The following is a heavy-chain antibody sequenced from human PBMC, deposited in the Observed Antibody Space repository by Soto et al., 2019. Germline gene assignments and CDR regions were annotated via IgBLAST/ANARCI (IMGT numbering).Heavy chain of an antibody. V-gene: IGHV3-43*01. CDR3: AKDEGAAVESPGD. J-gene: IGHJ4*02. D-gene: IGHD6-13*01. Sequence: EVQLVEFGGVVVQPGGSLRLSCEASGFIFEDYTMHWVRLVPGRGLEWVSLINWDGRITDYADSVKGRFTISRDNTKNYLYLQMNSLRSEDSALYYCAKDEGAAVESPGDWGQGTLVTVSS. CDR2: INWDGRIT. CDR1: GFIFEDYT.